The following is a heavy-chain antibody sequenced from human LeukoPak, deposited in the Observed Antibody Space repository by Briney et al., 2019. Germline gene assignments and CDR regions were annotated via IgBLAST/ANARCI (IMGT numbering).Heavy chain of an antibody. Sequence: PGGSLRLSCAASGFTFSSYSMNWVRQALGKGLEWVSYISSSSSTIYYADSVKGRFTISRDNAKNSLYLQMNSLRAEDTAVYYCAPRMTTLLRWFDPWGQGTLVTVSS. CDR2: ISSSSSTI. D-gene: IGHD4-11*01. CDR1: GFTFSSYS. V-gene: IGHV3-48*01. CDR3: APRMTTLLRWFDP. J-gene: IGHJ5*02.